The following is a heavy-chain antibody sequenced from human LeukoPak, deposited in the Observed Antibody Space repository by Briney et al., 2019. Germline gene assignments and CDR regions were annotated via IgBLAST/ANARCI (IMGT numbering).Heavy chain of an antibody. CDR1: GGSFSGYY. Sequence: SETLSLTCAVYGGSFSGYYWSWIRQPPGKGLEWIGEINHSGSTNYNPSLKSQVTISVDTSKNQFSLKLSSVTAADTAVYYCARGRGYQLLYWGAPTMTMDVWGQGTTVTVSS. D-gene: IGHD2-2*02. J-gene: IGHJ6*02. CDR2: INHSGST. CDR3: ARGRGYQLLYWGAPTMTMDV. V-gene: IGHV4-34*01.